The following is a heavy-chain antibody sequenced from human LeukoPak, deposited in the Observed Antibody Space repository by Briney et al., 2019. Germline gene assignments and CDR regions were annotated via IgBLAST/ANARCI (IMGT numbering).Heavy chain of an antibody. CDR3: ARDQAWRNYYYGMDV. CDR1: GFTFSSYW. J-gene: IGHJ6*02. Sequence: GGSLRLSCAASGFTFSSYWMSWVRQAPGKGLEWVANIKQDGSEKYYVDSVKGRFTISRDNAKNSLYLQMNSLRAEDTAVYYCARDQAWRNYYYGMDVWGQGTTVTVSS. V-gene: IGHV3-7*01. CDR2: IKQDGSEK.